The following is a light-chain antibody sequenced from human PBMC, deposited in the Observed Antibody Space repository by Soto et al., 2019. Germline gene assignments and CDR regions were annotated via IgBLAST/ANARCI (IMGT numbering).Light chain of an antibody. CDR1: SSNIGSNY. J-gene: IGLJ7*01. CDR3: AAWDDSLSGPV. V-gene: IGLV1-47*01. CDR2: RNN. Sequence: QSVLTQPPPASGTPGQRVSISCSGSSSNIGSNYVYWYQQLPGTAPKLLIYRNNQRPSGVPDRFSGSKSGTSASLAISGLRSEDEDDYYCAAWDDSLSGPVFGGGTQLTVL.